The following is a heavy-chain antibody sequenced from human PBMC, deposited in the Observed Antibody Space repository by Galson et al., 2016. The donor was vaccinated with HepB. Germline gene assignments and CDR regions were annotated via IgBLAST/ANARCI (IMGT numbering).Heavy chain of an antibody. J-gene: IGHJ5*02. CDR3: AREMYYYDKTRFDP. CDR2: INAGSGAT. CDR1: GYTFTDYA. D-gene: IGHD3-22*01. V-gene: IGHV1-2*04. Sequence: SVKVSCKASGYTFTDYALHWVRQAPGQRPEWMGWINAGSGATDYAHKFQDWVTMTSDTSITTVYMELRNLKFDDTALYYCAREMYYYDKTRFDPWGQGALVTVSS.